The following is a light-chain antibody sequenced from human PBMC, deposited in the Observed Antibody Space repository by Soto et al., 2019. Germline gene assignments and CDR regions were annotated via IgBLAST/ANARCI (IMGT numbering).Light chain of an antibody. CDR1: SSDIGGFNY. CDR2: DVT. Sequence: QSVLTQPRSVSGSPGQSVTISCAGTSSDIGGFNYVSWYQQHPGQAPKVMIYDVTKRPSGVPDRFAGSKSGNTASLTISGLQADDEADYYCAAWDDSLKGVVFGGGTKLTVL. V-gene: IGLV2-11*01. J-gene: IGLJ2*01. CDR3: AAWDDSLKGVV.